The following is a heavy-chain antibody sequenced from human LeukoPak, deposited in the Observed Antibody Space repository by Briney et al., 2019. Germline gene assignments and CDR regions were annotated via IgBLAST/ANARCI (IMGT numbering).Heavy chain of an antibody. CDR2: INPNSGGT. J-gene: IGHJ4*02. D-gene: IGHD1-26*01. CDR3: ARDLIVGATTLDY. Sequence: ASVKVSCKVSGYTFTAYYMHWVRQAPGQGLEWMGWINPNSGGTNYAQKFQGRVTMTRDTSISTAYMEVSRLRSDDTAVYYCARDLIVGATTLDYWGQGTLVTVSS. V-gene: IGHV1-2*02. CDR1: GYTFTAYY.